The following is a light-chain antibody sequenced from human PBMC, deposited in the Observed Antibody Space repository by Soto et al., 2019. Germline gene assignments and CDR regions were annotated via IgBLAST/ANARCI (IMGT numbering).Light chain of an antibody. CDR1: NSDVGIYDF. CDR3: SSYAGSNNLV. Sequence: QSALTQPASASGTPGQSITISCTGSNSDVGIYDFVSWYQHHPGRAPKLIVSEVSHRPSGVSNRFSGSKSGNTASLTISGLQAEDEADYYCSSYAGSNNLVFGGGTKLTVL. V-gene: IGLV2-14*01. J-gene: IGLJ2*01. CDR2: EVS.